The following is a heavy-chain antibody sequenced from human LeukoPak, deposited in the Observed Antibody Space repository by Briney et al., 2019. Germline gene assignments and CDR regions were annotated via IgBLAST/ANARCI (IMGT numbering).Heavy chain of an antibody. CDR1: GYTFTSYG. J-gene: IGHJ4*02. D-gene: IGHD3-10*01. CDR3: ARDRKTYYYGSGTHFDY. Sequence: ASVKVSCKASGYTFTSYGISWVRQAPGQGLEWMGWISAYNGNTNYAQKLQGRVTMTTDTSTSTAYMELRSLRSDDTAVYYCARDRKTYYYGSGTHFDYWGQGTLVTVSS. CDR2: ISAYNGNT. V-gene: IGHV1-18*01.